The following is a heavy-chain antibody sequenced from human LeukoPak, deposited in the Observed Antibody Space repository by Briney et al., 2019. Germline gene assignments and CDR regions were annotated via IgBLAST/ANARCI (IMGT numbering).Heavy chain of an antibody. CDR3: ARDSRLWFGEFPYYLDY. CDR1: GGSISSSSYY. J-gene: IGHJ4*02. D-gene: IGHD3-10*01. Sequence: SETLSLTCTVSGGSISSSSYYWGWIRQPPGKGLEWIGSIYYSGSTYYNPSLKSRVTISVDTSKNQFSLKLSSVTAADTAVYYCARDSRLWFGEFPYYLDYWGQGTLVTVSS. CDR2: IYYSGST. V-gene: IGHV4-39*07.